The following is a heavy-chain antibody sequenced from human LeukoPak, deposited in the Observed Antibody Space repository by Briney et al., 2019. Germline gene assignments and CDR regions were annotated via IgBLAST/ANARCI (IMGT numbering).Heavy chain of an antibody. V-gene: IGHV1-46*01. D-gene: IGHD2-8*02. J-gene: IGHJ4*02. Sequence: ASVKVSYKASGYTFTSYYIDWVRQAPGQGLEWMGVINPATTTTTYAQKFQGRVTLTRDMSTSTVYMEMSSLRSEDTAVYYCARYFHDSTGRYDYWGQGTLVTVSS. CDR3: ARYFHDSTGRYDY. CDR1: GYTFTSYY. CDR2: INPATTTT.